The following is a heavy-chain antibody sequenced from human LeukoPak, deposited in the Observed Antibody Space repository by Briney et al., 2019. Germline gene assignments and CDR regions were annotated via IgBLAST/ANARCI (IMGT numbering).Heavy chain of an antibody. J-gene: IGHJ4*02. CDR2: INHSGST. Sequence: TPSETLSLTCAVYGGSFSGYYWSWIRQPPGKGLEWIGEINHSGSTNYNPSLKSRVTISVDTSKDQFSLKLTSVTAADTAVYYCARGVCSGGSCYSEWNYWGQGTLVTVSS. CDR1: GGSFSGYY. V-gene: IGHV4-34*01. D-gene: IGHD2-15*01. CDR3: ARGVCSGGSCYSEWNY.